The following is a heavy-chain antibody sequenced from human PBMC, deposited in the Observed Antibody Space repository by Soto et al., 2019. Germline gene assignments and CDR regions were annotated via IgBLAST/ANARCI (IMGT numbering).Heavy chain of an antibody. V-gene: IGHV3-30*18. Sequence: QVQLVESGGGVVQPGRSLRLSCAASGFTFSSYGMHWVRQAPGKGLEWVAVISYDGSNKYYADSVKGRFTISRDNSKNTLYLHMNSLRAEDTAVYYCAKDLPDGDYWGQGTLVTVSS. CDR3: AKDLPDGDY. J-gene: IGHJ4*02. CDR1: GFTFSSYG. CDR2: ISYDGSNK.